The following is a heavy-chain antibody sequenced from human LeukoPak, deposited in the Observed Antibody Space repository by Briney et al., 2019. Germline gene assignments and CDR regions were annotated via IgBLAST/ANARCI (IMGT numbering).Heavy chain of an antibody. CDR3: VTTNYDSSGYYYNAFDI. V-gene: IGHV1-8*01. CDR2: MNPNSGNT. CDR1: GYTFTSHD. J-gene: IGHJ3*02. Sequence: ASVKVSCMASGYTFTSHDINWVRQATGQGLEWMGWMNPNSGNTGYAQKFQGRVTMTRNTSISTAYMELSSLRSEDTAVYYCVTTNYDSSGYYYNAFDIWGQGTMVTVSS. D-gene: IGHD3-22*01.